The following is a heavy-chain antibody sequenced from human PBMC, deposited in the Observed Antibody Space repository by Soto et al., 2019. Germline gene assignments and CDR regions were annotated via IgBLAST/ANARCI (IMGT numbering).Heavy chain of an antibody. CDR1: GVSFNSYG. Sequence: QVQLQQSGAEVKRPGSSVKVSCKASGVSFNSYGFAWVRQAPGQGLEWLGKITPALHLTNYAQSFQGRVTITADTSTSTLYLELTSLTSKDTAVYYCAWMKMARLDHWGQGPLVTVSS. V-gene: IGHV1-69*09. CDR3: AWMKMARLDH. J-gene: IGHJ4*02. CDR2: ITPALHLT. D-gene: IGHD2-2*03.